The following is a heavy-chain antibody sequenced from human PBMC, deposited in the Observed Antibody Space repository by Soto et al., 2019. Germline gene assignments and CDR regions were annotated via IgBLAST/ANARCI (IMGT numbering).Heavy chain of an antibody. D-gene: IGHD3-3*01. CDR1: GFSFGSYA. J-gene: IGHJ4*02. CDR2: ISGSDGKT. Sequence: PGGSLRRSCAASGFSFGSYALSWVRQAPGKGLEWVSTISGSDGKTFYADSVKGRFSISRDTSQSTLYLQMNSLRADDTAMYYCARWSYLDYWGQGTRVTV. V-gene: IGHV3-23*01. CDR3: ARWSYLDY.